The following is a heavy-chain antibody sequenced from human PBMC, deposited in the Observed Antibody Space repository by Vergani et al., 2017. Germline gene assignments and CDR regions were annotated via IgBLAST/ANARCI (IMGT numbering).Heavy chain of an antibody. V-gene: IGHV4-59*11. D-gene: IGHD5-18*01. CDR3: ARGQNVDTAMVGYYFDY. Sequence: QVQLQESGPGLVKPSETLSLTCTVSGGSISSHYWSWIRQPPGKGLEWIGYIYYSGSTYYNPSLKSRVTISVDTSKNQFSLKLSSVTAADTAVYYCARGQNVDTAMVGYYFDYWGQGTLVTVSS. CDR2: IYYSGST. J-gene: IGHJ4*02. CDR1: GGSISSHY.